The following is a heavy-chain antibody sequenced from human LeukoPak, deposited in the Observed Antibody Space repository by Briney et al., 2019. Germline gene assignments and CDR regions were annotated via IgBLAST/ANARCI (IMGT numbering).Heavy chain of an antibody. J-gene: IGHJ4*02. CDR1: GGTFSSYA. D-gene: IGHD1-26*01. CDR3: AREYRWELPDY. CDR2: IIPILGIA. V-gene: IGHV1-69*04. Sequence: ASVKVSCKASGGTFSSYAISWVRQAPRQGLEWMGRIIPILGIANYAQKFQGRVTITADKSTSTAYMELSSLRSEDTAVYYCAREYRWELPDYWGQGTLVTVSS.